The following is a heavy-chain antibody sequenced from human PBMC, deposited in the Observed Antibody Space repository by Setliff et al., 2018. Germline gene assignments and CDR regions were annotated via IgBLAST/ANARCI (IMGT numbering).Heavy chain of an antibody. CDR1: GGTFRNYG. J-gene: IGHJ6*03. CDR3: VREGVDTRSSTDYRYYMDV. V-gene: IGHV1-69*05. Sequence: SVKVSCKASGGTFRNYGIGWVRQAPGHGLEWMGGTIPVFGTTDYSQKFQGRVTIITDESTSTAVMQLSRLRSEDTAVYYCVREGVDTRSSTDYRYYMDVWGKGTTVTVSS. D-gene: IGHD5-18*01. CDR2: TIPVFGTT.